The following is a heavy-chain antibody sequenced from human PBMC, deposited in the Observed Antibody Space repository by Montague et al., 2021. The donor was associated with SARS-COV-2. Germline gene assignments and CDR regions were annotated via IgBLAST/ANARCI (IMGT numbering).Heavy chain of an antibody. CDR1: GFTFSSYA. D-gene: IGHD5-12*01. CDR3: ASSLIYHYFDY. J-gene: IGHJ4*02. CDR2: ISYDGSNK. V-gene: IGHV3-30-3*01. Sequence: SLRLSCAASGFTFSSYAMNWVRQAPGKGLEWVAVISYDGSNKYYADSVKGRFTISRDNSKNTLYLQMNSLRAEDTAVYYCASSLIYHYFDYWGQGTLVTVSS.